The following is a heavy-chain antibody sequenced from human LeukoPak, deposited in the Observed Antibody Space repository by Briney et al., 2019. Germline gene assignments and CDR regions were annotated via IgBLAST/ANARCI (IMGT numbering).Heavy chain of an antibody. CDR3: AREHNLGQYSSVWFDP. D-gene: IGHD6-19*01. CDR2: INPNSGGT. Sequence: ASVKVSFKASGYTFTGYYMHWVRQAPGQGLEWMGWINPNSGGTNYAQKFQGRVTMTRDTSISTAYMELSRLRSDDTAVYYCAREHNLGQYSSVWFDPWGQGTLVTVSS. CDR1: GYTFTGYY. V-gene: IGHV1-2*02. J-gene: IGHJ5*02.